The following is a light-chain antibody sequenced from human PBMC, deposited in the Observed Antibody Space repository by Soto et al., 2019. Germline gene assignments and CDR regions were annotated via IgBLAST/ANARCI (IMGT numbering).Light chain of an antibody. J-gene: IGKJ1*01. CDR1: QSVSTSY. CDR2: DAF. V-gene: IGKV3-20*01. Sequence: EIVLTQSPGTLSLSPCERATLSCRASQSVSTSYVAWYQQKFGQAPRLLIYDAFSRATGIPDRFSASGSGTDFTLTISRLEPEDFAVYYCQQYKTFGQGTKVDIK. CDR3: QQYKT.